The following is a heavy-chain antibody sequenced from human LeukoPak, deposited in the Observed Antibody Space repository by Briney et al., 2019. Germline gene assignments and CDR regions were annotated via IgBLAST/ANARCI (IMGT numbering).Heavy chain of an antibody. D-gene: IGHD3-22*01. CDR2: INPNSGGT. CDR3: VRIFVLDSSGYVDY. J-gene: IGHJ4*02. V-gene: IGHV1-2*06. Sequence: ASVKVSCKASGYTFTGYYMHWVRQAPGQGLEWMGRINPNSGGTNYAQKFQGGVTMTRDTSISTAYMELSRLRSDDTAVYYCVRIFVLDSSGYVDYWGQGTLVTVSS. CDR1: GYTFTGYY.